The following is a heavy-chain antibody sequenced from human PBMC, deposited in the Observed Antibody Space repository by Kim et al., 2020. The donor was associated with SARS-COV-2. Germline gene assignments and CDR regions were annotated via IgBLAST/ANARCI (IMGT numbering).Heavy chain of an antibody. CDR1: GGSISSSSYY. D-gene: IGHD3-3*01. CDR3: ARNLAYDFWSGYHGRFDY. V-gene: IGHV4-39*01. Sequence: SETLSLTCTVSGGSISSSSYYWGWIRQPPGKGLEWIGSIYYSGSTYYNPSLKSRVTISVDTSKNQFSLKLSSVTAADTAVYYCARNLAYDFWSGYHGRFDYWGQGTLVTVSS. J-gene: IGHJ4*02. CDR2: IYYSGST.